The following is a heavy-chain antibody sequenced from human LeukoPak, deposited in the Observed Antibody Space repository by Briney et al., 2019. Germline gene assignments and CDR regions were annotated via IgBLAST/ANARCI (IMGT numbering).Heavy chain of an antibody. CDR2: ISSSSSTI. V-gene: IGHV3-48*04. Sequence: GRSLRLSCTASGFTFGDYAMSWFRQAPGKGLEWVSYISSSSSTIYYADSVKGRFTISRDNAKNSLYLQMNSLRAEDTAVHYCARGPSLLWFGELFPWGQGTLVTVSS. D-gene: IGHD3-10*01. CDR1: GFTFGDYA. CDR3: ARGPSLLWFGELFP. J-gene: IGHJ5*02.